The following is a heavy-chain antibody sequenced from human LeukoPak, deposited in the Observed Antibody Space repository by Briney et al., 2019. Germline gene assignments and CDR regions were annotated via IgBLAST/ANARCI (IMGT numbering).Heavy chain of an antibody. J-gene: IGHJ6*02. CDR3: AREDRFGYNYAYGVDV. D-gene: IGHD5-18*01. CDR2: INGDGSTT. V-gene: IGHV3-74*01. CDR1: GFTFSTYC. Sequence: GGSLRLSCAASGFTFSTYCMHWVRQAPGTGLVWVSRINGDGSTTTYADSVKGRFTISRDNAKSTLYLQVNSLRAEDRAVYYCAREDRFGYNYAYGVDVWGQGTTVSVSS.